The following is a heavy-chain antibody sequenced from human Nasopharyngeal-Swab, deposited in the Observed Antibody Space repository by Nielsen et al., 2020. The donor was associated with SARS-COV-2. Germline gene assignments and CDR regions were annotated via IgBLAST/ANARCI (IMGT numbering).Heavy chain of an antibody. V-gene: IGHV1-18*01. J-gene: IGHJ4*02. D-gene: IGHD3-22*01. CDR1: GYTFTSYG. CDR2: TSAYNGNT. Sequence: ASVKVSCKASGYTFTSYGISWVRQAPGQGLEWMGWTSAYNGNTNYAQKLQGRVTMTTDTSTSTAYMELRSLRSDDTAVYYCARGRRYYYDSSGPLSDFDYWGQGTLVTVSS. CDR3: ARGRRYYYDSSGPLSDFDY.